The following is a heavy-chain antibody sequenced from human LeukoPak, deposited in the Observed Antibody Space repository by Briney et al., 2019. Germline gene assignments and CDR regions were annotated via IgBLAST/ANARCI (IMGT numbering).Heavy chain of an antibody. CDR3: ASSGSGGSSDGSFDI. D-gene: IGHD2-15*01. CDR2: INQDGSEK. V-gene: IGHV3-7*01. J-gene: IGHJ3*02. CDR1: GFTFSSYW. Sequence: GGSLRLSCAASGFTFSSYWMSWVRQAPGKGLEWVANINQDGSEKYYVDSVKGRFTISRDNAKNSLYLQMNSLRAEDTAVHYCASSGSGGSSDGSFDIWGQGTMVTVSS.